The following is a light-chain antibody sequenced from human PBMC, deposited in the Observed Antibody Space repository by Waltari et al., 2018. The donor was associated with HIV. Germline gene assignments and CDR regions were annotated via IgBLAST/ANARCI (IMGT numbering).Light chain of an antibody. CDR1: TPNPGAGYN. CDR2: LNT. V-gene: IGLV1-40*01. CDR3: QSYDSSLTTWV. J-gene: IGLJ3*02. Sequence: QSVLTQPPSVSGAPGQRVTIPCTWSTPNPGAGYNVHCYQNFPAPGPKLTICLNTNRPSGVPDRFSGSKSGTSASRAIAGLQAEDEADYYCQSYDSSLTTWVFGGGTKLTVL.